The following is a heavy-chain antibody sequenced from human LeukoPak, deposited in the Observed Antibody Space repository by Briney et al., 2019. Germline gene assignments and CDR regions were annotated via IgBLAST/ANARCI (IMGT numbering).Heavy chain of an antibody. V-gene: IGHV4-39*07. CDR3: AKCDSSGYYLPDY. D-gene: IGHD3-22*01. Sequence: SETLSLTCTVSGGSISSSSYYWGWIRQPPGKGLEWIGSIYYSGSTYYNPSLKSRVTISVDTSKNQFSLKLSSVTAADTAVYYCAKCDSSGYYLPDYWGQGTLVTVSS. CDR1: GGSISSSSYY. J-gene: IGHJ4*02. CDR2: IYYSGST.